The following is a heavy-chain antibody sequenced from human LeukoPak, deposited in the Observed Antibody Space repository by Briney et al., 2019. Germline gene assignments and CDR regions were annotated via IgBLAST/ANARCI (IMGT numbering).Heavy chain of an antibody. Sequence: GSVKVSCRASGYTFTGYYMHWVRQAPGQGLEWMGWINPNSGGTNYAQRFQGRVTMTRDTSISTAYMELSRLRSDDTAVYYCARVARTTVVTPWGYWGQGTLVTVSS. J-gene: IGHJ4*02. V-gene: IGHV1-2*02. CDR3: ARVARTTVVTPWGY. CDR2: INPNSGGT. CDR1: GYTFTGYY. D-gene: IGHD4-23*01.